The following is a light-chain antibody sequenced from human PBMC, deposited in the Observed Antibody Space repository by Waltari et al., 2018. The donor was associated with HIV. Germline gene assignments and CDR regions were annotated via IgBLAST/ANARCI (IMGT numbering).Light chain of an antibody. CDR1: SSAVRGYNH. CDR2: DVS. Sequence: QSALPHPRAVSGSPGPSVTISCTGTSSAVRGYNHVSWYQQHPGKAPKLMIYDVSKRPSGVPDRFSGSKSGNTASLTISGLQAEDEADYYCCSYAGSYTRVFGGGTKLTVL. CDR3: CSYAGSYTRV. V-gene: IGLV2-11*01. J-gene: IGLJ3*02.